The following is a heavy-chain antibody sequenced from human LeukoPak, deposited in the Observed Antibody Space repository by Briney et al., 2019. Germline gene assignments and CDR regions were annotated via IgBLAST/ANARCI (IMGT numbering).Heavy chain of an antibody. Sequence: GGSLRLSCVASGFTFSSYAMSWVRQAPGKGLEWVSGISGSGVSTYYADSVKGRFTMTRDNSKNTLYLQINSLRAEDTAVYYCAKDRGAVITAPPDYWGRGILVTVSS. CDR2: ISGSGVST. J-gene: IGHJ4*02. CDR3: AKDRGAVITAPPDY. CDR1: GFTFSSYA. D-gene: IGHD2-15*01. V-gene: IGHV3-23*01.